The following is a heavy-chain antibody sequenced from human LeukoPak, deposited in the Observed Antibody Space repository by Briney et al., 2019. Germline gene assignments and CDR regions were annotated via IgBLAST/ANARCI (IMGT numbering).Heavy chain of an antibody. V-gene: IGHV3-30*03. J-gene: IGHJ4*02. CDR3: AVIYGSGNYFVVS. D-gene: IGHD3-10*01. CDR1: GFSFSTYG. Sequence: GGSLRLSCVGSGFSFSTYGMHWVRRAPGKGLEWAAVISNDGIKKYYVDSVKGRFTISRDNSKHTLYLQMDSLRTEDTAVYYCAVIYGSGNYFVVSWGQGTLVTVSS. CDR2: ISNDGIKK.